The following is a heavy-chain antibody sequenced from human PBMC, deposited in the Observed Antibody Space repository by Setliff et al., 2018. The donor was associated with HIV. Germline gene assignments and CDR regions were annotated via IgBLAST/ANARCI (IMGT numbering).Heavy chain of an antibody. D-gene: IGHD7-27*01. J-gene: IGHJ3*01. CDR1: GGTSNNQG. V-gene: IGHV1-69*10. CDR3: ARRALGMSAFDL. Sequence: SVKVSCKASGGTSNNQGIHWVRQAPGQGLEWMGGIIPIVDVGNYAQKFQGRVTITADKSTSTAYMELNTLRSDDTAVYFCARRALGMSAFDLWGQGTMVTVSS. CDR2: IIPIVDVG.